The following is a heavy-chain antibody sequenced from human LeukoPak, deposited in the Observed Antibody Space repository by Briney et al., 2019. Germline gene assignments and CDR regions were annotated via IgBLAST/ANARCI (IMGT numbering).Heavy chain of an antibody. CDR3: ARTPVAAAGPYYYYYGMDV. V-gene: IGHV4-59*01. CDR1: GGSISSYY. CDR2: IYYSGST. Sequence: SETLSLTCTVSGGSISSYYWSWIRRPPGKGLEWIGYIYYSGSTNYNPSLKSRVTISVDTSKNQFSLKLSSVTAADTAVYYCARTPVAAAGPYYYYYGMDVWGQGTTVTVSS. D-gene: IGHD6-13*01. J-gene: IGHJ6*02.